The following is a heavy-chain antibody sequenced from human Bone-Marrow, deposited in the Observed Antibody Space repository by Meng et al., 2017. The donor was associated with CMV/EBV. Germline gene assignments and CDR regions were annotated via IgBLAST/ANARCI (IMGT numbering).Heavy chain of an antibody. CDR1: GYTFTGYY. CDR3: ARDNGPSGSYYENWFDP. V-gene: IGHV1-2*07. CDR2: INPNSGGT. J-gene: IGHJ5*02. Sequence: ASGKVSCKASGYTFTGYYMHWVRQAPGQGLEWMGWINPNSGGTNYAHKFQGRVTMTRDTSISTAYMELSRLRSDDTAVYYCARDNGPSGSYYENWFDPWGQGTLVTFSS. D-gene: IGHD1-26*01.